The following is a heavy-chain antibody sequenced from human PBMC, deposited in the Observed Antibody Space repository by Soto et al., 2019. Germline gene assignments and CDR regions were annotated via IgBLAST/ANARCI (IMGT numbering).Heavy chain of an antibody. CDR1: GYTFTSYG. V-gene: IGHV1-18*01. CDR2: ISAYNGNT. CDR3: ARARPTAATYYYDISGPHYYYYGMAV. D-gene: IGHD3-22*01. J-gene: IGHJ6*02. Sequence: QVPLVQSGAEVKKPGASVKVSCKASGYTFTSYGISWVRQAPGQGLEWMGWISAYNGNTNYAQKLQGRVTMTTDTATSTASTELRSLRSDDTAVYYFARARPTAATYYYDISGPHYYYYGMAVCVQRTTVTVSS.